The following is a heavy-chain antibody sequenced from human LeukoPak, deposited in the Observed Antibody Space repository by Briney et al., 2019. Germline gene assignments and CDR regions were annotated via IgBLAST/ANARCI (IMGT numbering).Heavy chain of an antibody. J-gene: IGHJ4*02. CDR3: ARDPIDDILTGYFPSEGFDY. V-gene: IGHV1-69*05. CDR2: IIPIFGTA. CDR1: GGTFSSYA. D-gene: IGHD3-9*01. Sequence: ASVKVSCKASGGTFSSYAISWVRQAPGQGLEWMGRIIPIFGTANYAQKFQGRVTITTDESTSTAYMELSSLRSEVTAVYYCARDPIDDILTGYFPSEGFDYWGQGTLVTVSS.